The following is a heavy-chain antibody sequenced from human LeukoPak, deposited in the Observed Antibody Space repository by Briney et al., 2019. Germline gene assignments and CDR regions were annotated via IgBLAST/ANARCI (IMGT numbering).Heavy chain of an antibody. V-gene: IGHV4-34*01. CDR2: INHSGST. D-gene: IGHD6-13*01. CDR3: ARGDRIAAAGT. CDR1: GGSFSGYY. J-gene: IGHJ4*02. Sequence: SETLSLTCAVYGGSFSGYYWSWIRQPPGKGLEWIGEINHSGSTNYNPSLKSRVTISVDTSKNQFSLKLSSMTAADTAVYYCARGDRIAAAGTWGQGTLVTVSS.